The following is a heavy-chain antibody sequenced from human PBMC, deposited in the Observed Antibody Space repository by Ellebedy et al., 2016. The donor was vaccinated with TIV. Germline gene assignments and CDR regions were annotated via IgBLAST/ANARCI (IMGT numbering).Heavy chain of an antibody. CDR2: IYYSGST. V-gene: IGHV4-31*03. CDR1: GGSISSGGYY. CDR3: ARHGSGSYRWFDP. D-gene: IGHD3-10*01. J-gene: IGHJ5*02. Sequence: MPSETLSLTCTVSGGSISSGGYYWSWIRQHPGKGLEWIGYIYYSGSTYYNPSLKSRVTISVDTSKNQFSLKLSSVTAADTAVYYCARHGSGSYRWFDPWGQGTLVTVSS.